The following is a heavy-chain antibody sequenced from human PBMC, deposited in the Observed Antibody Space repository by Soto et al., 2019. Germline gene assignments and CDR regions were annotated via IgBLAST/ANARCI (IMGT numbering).Heavy chain of an antibody. Sequence: GGSLRLSCAASGFTFSSYGMHWVRQAPGKGLEWVAVIWYDGSNKYYADSVKGRFTISRDNSKNTLYLQMNSLRAEDTAVYYCARELDRVSRHYYSYGMDVWGQGTTVTVSS. J-gene: IGHJ6*02. V-gene: IGHV3-33*01. D-gene: IGHD6-6*01. CDR1: GFTFSSYG. CDR2: IWYDGSNK. CDR3: ARELDRVSRHYYSYGMDV.